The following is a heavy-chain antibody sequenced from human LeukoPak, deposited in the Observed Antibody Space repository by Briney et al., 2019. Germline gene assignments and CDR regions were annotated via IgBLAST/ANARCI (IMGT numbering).Heavy chain of an antibody. Sequence: SVKVSCKASGGTFSSYTISWVRQAPGQGLEWMGRVIPILGIANYAQKFQGRVTITADKSTSTAYMELSSLRSKDTAVYFCARSATSSIYDSSGYLDYWGQGTLVTVSS. V-gene: IGHV1-69*02. CDR2: VIPILGIA. J-gene: IGHJ4*02. D-gene: IGHD3-22*01. CDR3: ARSATSSIYDSSGYLDY. CDR1: GGTFSSYT.